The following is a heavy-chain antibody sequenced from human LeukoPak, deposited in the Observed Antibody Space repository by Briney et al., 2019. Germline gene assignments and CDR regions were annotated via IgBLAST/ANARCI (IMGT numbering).Heavy chain of an antibody. CDR3: ARGDLTTVTTGYYYYGMDV. CDR2: INHSGST. CDR1: GGSFSGYY. D-gene: IGHD4-17*01. Sequence: SETPSLTCAVYGGSFSGYYWSWIRQPPGKGLEWIGEINHSGSTNYNPSLKSRVTISVDTSKNQFSLKLSSVTAADAAVYYCARGDLTTVTTGYYYYGMDVWGQGTTVTVSS. V-gene: IGHV4-34*01. J-gene: IGHJ6*02.